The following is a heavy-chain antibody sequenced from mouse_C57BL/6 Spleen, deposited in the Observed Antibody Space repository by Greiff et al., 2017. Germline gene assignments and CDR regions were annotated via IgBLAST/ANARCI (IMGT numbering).Heavy chain of an antibody. V-gene: IGHV1-9*01. D-gene: IGHD1-1*01. Sequence: QVQLQQSGAELMKPGASVKLSCKATGYTFTGYWLEWVKQRPGHGLEWIGEILPGSGSTNYNEKFKGKATFTADTSSNTAYMQLSSLTTEDSAIYYCARGDYYGSSYRDYAMDYWGQGTSVTVSS. CDR3: ARGDYYGSSYRDYAMDY. CDR1: GYTFTGYW. J-gene: IGHJ4*01. CDR2: ILPGSGST.